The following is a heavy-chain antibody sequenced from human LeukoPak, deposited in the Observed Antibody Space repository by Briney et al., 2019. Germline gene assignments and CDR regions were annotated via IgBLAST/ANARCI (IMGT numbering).Heavy chain of an antibody. J-gene: IGHJ4*02. CDR3: ATRATAGPW. CDR2: IYYSGST. D-gene: IGHD6-13*01. V-gene: IGHV4-59*12. Sequence: SETLSLTCTVSGGSMSSYYWSWIRQPPGKGLEWIGYIYYSGSTKYNPSLKSRVTISVDTSKNQFSLNLTSVTAADTAVYYCATRATAGPWWGRGTLVTVSS. CDR1: GGSMSSYY.